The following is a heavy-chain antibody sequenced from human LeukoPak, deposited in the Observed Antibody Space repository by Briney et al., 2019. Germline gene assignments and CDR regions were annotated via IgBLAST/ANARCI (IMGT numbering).Heavy chain of an antibody. V-gene: IGHV3-23*01. CDR3: AKVSSSWYSWPSDDYYYYYMDV. J-gene: IGHJ6*03. D-gene: IGHD6-13*01. Sequence: PGGSLRLSCAASGFSFSSYAMSWVRQAPGKGLEWVSAISGSGGSPYYADSVKGRFTISRDNSKNTLYLQMNSLRAEDTAVYYCAKVSSSWYSWPSDDYYYYYMDVWGKGTTVTVSS. CDR2: ISGSGGSP. CDR1: GFSFSSYA.